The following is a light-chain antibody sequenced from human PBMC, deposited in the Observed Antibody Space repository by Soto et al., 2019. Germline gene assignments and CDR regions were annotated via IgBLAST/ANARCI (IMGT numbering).Light chain of an antibody. CDR3: QQYYDWPIT. V-gene: IGKV3-15*01. Sequence: EIVLTQSPATLSVSPGERATLSCRASQGISSLLAWYQQKPGQAPRLLIYAASTRAAGIPARFSGSGSGTDFTLTISSLQSEDFAVYYCQQYYDWPITFGQGTRWRL. CDR1: QGISSL. CDR2: AAS. J-gene: IGKJ5*01.